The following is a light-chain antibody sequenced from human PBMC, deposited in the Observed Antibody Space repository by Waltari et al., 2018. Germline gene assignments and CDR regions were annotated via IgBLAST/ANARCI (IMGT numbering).Light chain of an antibody. CDR1: SSDVETYNS. Sequence: QSALTQPASVSGSPGQSITISCTGTSSDVETYNSVSWYKQHAGKRPKLIIYEVNKRASGVYNRVSGSKSGNTASLTISGLQTEDEADYYCSSYTGWIYVFGSGTKVTVL. J-gene: IGLJ1*01. CDR2: EVN. V-gene: IGLV2-14*02. CDR3: SSYTGWIYV.